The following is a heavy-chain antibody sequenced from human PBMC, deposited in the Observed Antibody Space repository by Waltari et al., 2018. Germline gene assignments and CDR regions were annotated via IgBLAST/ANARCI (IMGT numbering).Heavy chain of an antibody. Sequence: QVQLQQWGAGLLKPSETLSLTCAVYGGSFRGYYWSWIRQPPGKGREWIGEVNHSGRPNDNTSLKRRVTRSVATSKNQFSLKLSSVTAADTAVYYCARGHSSGWYGYWGQGTLVTVSS. D-gene: IGHD6-19*01. J-gene: IGHJ4*02. V-gene: IGHV4-34*01. CDR1: GGSFRGYY. CDR2: VNHSGRP. CDR3: ARGHSSGWYGY.